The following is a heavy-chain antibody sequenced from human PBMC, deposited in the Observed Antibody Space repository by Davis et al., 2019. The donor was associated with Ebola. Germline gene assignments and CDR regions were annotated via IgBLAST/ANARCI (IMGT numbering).Heavy chain of an antibody. V-gene: IGHV3-33*01. D-gene: IGHD3-22*01. J-gene: IGHJ2*01. CDR1: GFAFSNFG. Sequence: GESLKISCTTSGFAFSNFGMHWVRQAPGAGPEWIAVIWSDQRKLYGDSVRGRFTISRDDPENTVYLQLDNLSVGDTAVYYCARDSGPGGYNGGYFEFWGRGTIVSVSS. CDR2: IWSDQRK. CDR3: ARDSGPGGYNGGYFEF.